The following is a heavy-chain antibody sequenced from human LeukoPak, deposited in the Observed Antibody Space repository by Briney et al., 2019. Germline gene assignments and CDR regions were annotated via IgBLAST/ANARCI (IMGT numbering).Heavy chain of an antibody. CDR3: ARDPLYGEPDDY. V-gene: IGHV3-53*01. J-gene: IGHJ4*02. Sequence: GGSLRLSCAASGFTVSSNYMSWVRQAPGKGLEWVSVIYSGGSTYYADSVKGRFTISRDNSKNTLYLQMNSLRAEDTAAYYCARDPLYGEPDDYWGQGTLVTVSS. D-gene: IGHD4-17*01. CDR2: IYSGGST. CDR1: GFTVSSNY.